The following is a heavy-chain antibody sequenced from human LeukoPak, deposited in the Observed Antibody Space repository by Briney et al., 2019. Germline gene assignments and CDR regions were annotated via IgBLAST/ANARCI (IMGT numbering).Heavy chain of an antibody. CDR3: ARGLCGLTGYFF. V-gene: IGHV5-51*01. J-gene: IGHJ4*02. CDR2: IYPGDSDT. Sequence: GESLKISCETSGYRFTSYWIGWVRQISGRGLEWMGIIYPGDSDTRYSPSFQGQVTISADKSISTAYLQWGSLKASDTAMYYCARGLCGLTGYFFWGQGTLVTVSS. D-gene: IGHD3-9*01. CDR1: GYRFTSYW.